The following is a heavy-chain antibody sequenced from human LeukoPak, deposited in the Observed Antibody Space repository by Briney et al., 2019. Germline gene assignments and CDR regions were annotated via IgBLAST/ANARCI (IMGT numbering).Heavy chain of an antibody. CDR1: GGSISCYY. CDR3: ARVRCSGGSCPYYYYYYYMDV. V-gene: IGHV4-39*07. J-gene: IGHJ6*03. CDR2: IHYSGST. Sequence: SETLSLTCTVSGGSISCYYWSWVRQPPGKGLEWIGSIHYSGSTYYNPSLQSRVTISIDTSKNQFSLKLRFVTAADTAVYCARVRCSGGSCPYYYYYYYMDVWGKGTTVTVSS. D-gene: IGHD2-15*01.